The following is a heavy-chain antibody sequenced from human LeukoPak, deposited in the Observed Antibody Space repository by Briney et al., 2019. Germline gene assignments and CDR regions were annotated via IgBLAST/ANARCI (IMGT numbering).Heavy chain of an antibody. V-gene: IGHV1-69*04. Sequence: ASVKVSCKASGGTFSSYAISWVRQAPGQGLEWMGRIIPILGIANYAQKFQGRVTITADKSTSTAYMELSSLRSEDTAVYYCAKATYYYDSSGYYYGPDYWGQGTLVTVSS. CDR1: GGTFSSYA. CDR3: AKATYYYDSSGYYYGPDY. D-gene: IGHD3-22*01. CDR2: IIPILGIA. J-gene: IGHJ4*02.